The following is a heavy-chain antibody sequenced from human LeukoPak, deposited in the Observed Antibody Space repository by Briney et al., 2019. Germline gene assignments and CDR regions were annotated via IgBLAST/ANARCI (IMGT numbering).Heavy chain of an antibody. D-gene: IGHD3-22*01. J-gene: IGHJ4*02. CDR3: ARGDSSGYYLNY. Sequence: PGGSLRLSCAASGFTVSGNYMSWVRQAPGKGLEWASVIYSGGSTYYADSVKGRFTISRDNSKNSQYLQMNSLRAEDTAVYYCARGDSSGYYLNYWGQGTLVTVSS. CDR2: IYSGGST. CDR1: GFTVSGNY. V-gene: IGHV3-53*01.